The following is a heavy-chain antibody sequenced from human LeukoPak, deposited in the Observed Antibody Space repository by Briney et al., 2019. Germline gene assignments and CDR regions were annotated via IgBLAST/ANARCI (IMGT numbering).Heavy chain of an antibody. Sequence: PSETLSLTCTVFGGSISSYYWSWIRQPPGKGLEWIGYIYYSGSTNYNPSLKSRVTISVDTSKNQFSLKLSSVTAADTAVYYCARDRDSVYYDSSGYYYDYYYGMDVWGQGTTVTVSS. D-gene: IGHD3-22*01. CDR1: GGSISSYY. CDR2: IYYSGST. CDR3: ARDRDSVYYDSSGYYYDYYYGMDV. J-gene: IGHJ6*02. V-gene: IGHV4-59*01.